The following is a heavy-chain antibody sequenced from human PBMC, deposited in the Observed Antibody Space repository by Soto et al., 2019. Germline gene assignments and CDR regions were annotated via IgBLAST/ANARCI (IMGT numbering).Heavy chain of an antibody. Sequence: GESLKISCKGSGYSFTSYWIGWVRQMPGKGLEWMGIIYPGDSDTRYSPSFQGQVTISADKSISTAYLQWSSLKASDTAMYYCARHGGVGATRGDAFDIWGQGTMVTVSS. CDR3: ARHGGVGATRGDAFDI. D-gene: IGHD1-26*01. J-gene: IGHJ3*02. V-gene: IGHV5-51*01. CDR2: IYPGDSDT. CDR1: GYSFTSYW.